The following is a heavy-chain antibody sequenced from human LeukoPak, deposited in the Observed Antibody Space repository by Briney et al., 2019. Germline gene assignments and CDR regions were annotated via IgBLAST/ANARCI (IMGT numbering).Heavy chain of an antibody. CDR3: ARDRAMDSYYFDY. CDR1: AYTFTGYY. CDR2: INPNSGVT. V-gene: IGHV1-2*02. Sequence: ASMKVSCKASAYTFTGYYMHWVRQAPGQGLEWMGWINPNSGVTNYAQKFQGRVTMTRDTSTSTACMDLSRLRSDDTAVYYCARDRAMDSYYFDYWGQGTPVTVSS. D-gene: IGHD5-18*01. J-gene: IGHJ4*02.